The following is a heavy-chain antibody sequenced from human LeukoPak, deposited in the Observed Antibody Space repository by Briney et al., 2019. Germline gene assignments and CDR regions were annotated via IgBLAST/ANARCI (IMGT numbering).Heavy chain of an antibody. CDR3: IREYEGGYFDY. Sequence: ASVKVSCKTSGYTFTYYYIHWVRQAPGQGLEWIGIIYPSVDTTDSSQKFKGRVTVTRDTSTSTVYMELRTLRSEDTAIYYCIREYEGGYFDYWGQGTLVTVSS. D-gene: IGHD2-8*01. J-gene: IGHJ4*02. CDR2: IYPSVDTT. CDR1: GYTFTYYY. V-gene: IGHV1-46*01.